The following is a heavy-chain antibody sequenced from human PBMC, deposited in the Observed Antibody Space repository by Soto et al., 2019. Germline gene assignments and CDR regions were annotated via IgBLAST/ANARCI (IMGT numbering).Heavy chain of an antibody. CDR2: ISYDGSNK. D-gene: IGHD2-15*01. CDR3: AKDMCSGGSCYSLFDS. CDR1: GFTFSSYG. J-gene: IGHJ4*02. Sequence: QVQLVESGGGVVQPGRSLRLSCAASGFTFSSYGMHWVRQAPGKGLEWVAVISYDGSNKYYADSVKGRFTISRDNSKNTLYLQMNSLRGEDTAVYYCAKDMCSGGSCYSLFDSWGQGTLVTVSS. V-gene: IGHV3-30*18.